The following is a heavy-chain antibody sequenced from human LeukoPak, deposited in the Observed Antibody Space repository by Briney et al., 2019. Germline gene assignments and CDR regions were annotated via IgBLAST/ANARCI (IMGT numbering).Heavy chain of an antibody. J-gene: IGHJ4*02. CDR3: ARGGDRGSGWYYFDY. Sequence: TSETLSLTCTVSGGSISSSTYYWGWIRQPPGKGLEWIGTIYYSGSTYYNPSLKSRVSMSVDTSKKQFSLKLSSVTAADTAVYYCARGGDRGSGWYYFDYWGQGTLVTVSS. D-gene: IGHD6-19*01. CDR2: IYYSGST. CDR1: GGSISSSTYY. V-gene: IGHV4-39*07.